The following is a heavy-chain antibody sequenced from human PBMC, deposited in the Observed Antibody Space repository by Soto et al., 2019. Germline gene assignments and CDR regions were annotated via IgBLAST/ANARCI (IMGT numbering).Heavy chain of an antibody. D-gene: IGHD3-10*01. CDR2: ISSDGNNK. CDR1: GFTFSSYA. CDR3: AKDKGVTSLDY. V-gene: IGHV3-30*18. J-gene: IGHJ4*02. Sequence: QVQLVESGGGVVQPGRSLRLSCAASGFTFSSYAMHWVRQAPGKGLEWVAVISSDGNNKYYADSVKGRFTISRDDSMNSLYLQMNTLRAEDSAVYYCAKDKGVTSLDYWGQGTLVTVSS.